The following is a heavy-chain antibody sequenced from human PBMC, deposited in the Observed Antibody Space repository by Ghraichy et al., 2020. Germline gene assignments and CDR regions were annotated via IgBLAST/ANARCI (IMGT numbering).Heavy chain of an antibody. D-gene: IGHD6-19*01. CDR2: IHHSGST. CDR1: GGSVSSSNYY. CDR3: ARVIGTVEVAGTGKYYFDY. V-gene: IGHV4-39*01. Sequence: GSLRLSCTVSGGSVSSSNYYWGWIRQPPGKGLEWIANIHHSGSTYYNPSLKSRVTISTDTSKNQFSLNVTSVTAADTAVYYCARVIGTVEVAGTGKYYFDYWGQGTLGTVSS. J-gene: IGHJ4*02.